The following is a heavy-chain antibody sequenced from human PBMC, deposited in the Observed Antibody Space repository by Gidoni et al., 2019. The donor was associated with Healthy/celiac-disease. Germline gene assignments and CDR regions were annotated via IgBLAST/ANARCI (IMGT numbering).Heavy chain of an antibody. CDR3: AKDPEWEPRFSDLDY. J-gene: IGHJ4*02. CDR1: GFPFSSYA. Sequence: EVQLLESGGGLVQPGGSLRLSCAASGFPFSSYAMSWVRQAPGKGLEWVSAISGSGGSTYYADSVKGRFTISRDNSKNTLYLQMNSLRAEDTAVYYCAKDPEWEPRFSDLDYWGQGTLVTVSS. D-gene: IGHD1-26*01. V-gene: IGHV3-23*01. CDR2: ISGSGGST.